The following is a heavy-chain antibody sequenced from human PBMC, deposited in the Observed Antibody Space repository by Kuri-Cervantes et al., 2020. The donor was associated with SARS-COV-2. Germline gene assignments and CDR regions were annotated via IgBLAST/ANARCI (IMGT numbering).Heavy chain of an antibody. Sequence: GGSLRLSCAASGFTFSDYSMNWVRQAPGKGLEWVSYIGSSSSIIYYADSMKGRFTISRDNAKNSLSLQMNSLRAEDTAMYYCARGAANYYYMDVWRKGTTVTVSS. CDR1: GFTFSDYS. V-gene: IGHV3-48*01. J-gene: IGHJ6*03. D-gene: IGHD3-16*01. CDR3: ARGAANYYYMDV. CDR2: IGSSSSII.